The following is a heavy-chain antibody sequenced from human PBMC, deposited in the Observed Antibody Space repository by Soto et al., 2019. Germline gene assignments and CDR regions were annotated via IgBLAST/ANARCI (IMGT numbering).Heavy chain of an antibody. V-gene: IGHV4-31*03. Sequence: PSETLSLTCTVSGGSISSGGYCWSWIRQHPGKGLEWIGYIYYSGSTHYNPSLKSRVTISVDTSKNQFSLKLSSVTAADTAVYYCARESSSSSLDYWGQGTLVTVSS. D-gene: IGHD6-6*01. CDR1: GGSISSGGYC. J-gene: IGHJ4*02. CDR3: ARESSSSSLDY. CDR2: IYYSGST.